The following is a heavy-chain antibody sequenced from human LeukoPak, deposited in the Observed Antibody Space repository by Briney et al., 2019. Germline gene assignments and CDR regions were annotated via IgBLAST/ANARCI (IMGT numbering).Heavy chain of an antibody. Sequence: SETLSLTCAVYGGSFSGYYWSWIRQPPGKGLEWIGEINHSGSTNYNPSLKSRVTISVDTSKNQFSLKLSSMTAADTAVYYCASLAAAGRLGFQHWGQGTLVTVSS. J-gene: IGHJ1*01. CDR2: INHSGST. CDR3: ASLAAAGRLGFQH. D-gene: IGHD6-13*01. CDR1: GGSFSGYY. V-gene: IGHV4-34*01.